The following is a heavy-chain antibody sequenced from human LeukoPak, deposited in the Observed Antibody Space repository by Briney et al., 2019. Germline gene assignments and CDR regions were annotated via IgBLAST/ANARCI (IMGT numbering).Heavy chain of an antibody. CDR2: IYHSGST. J-gene: IGHJ4*02. V-gene: IGHV4-34*01. Sequence: SETLSLTCAVYGGSFSGYYWSWIRQPPGKGLEWIGEIYHSGSTNYNPSLKNRVTISVDKSKNQFSLRLNSVTAADTAVYYCARGEFDGGVYFDYWGQGTLVTVSS. D-gene: IGHD3-9*01. CDR3: ARGEFDGGVYFDY. CDR1: GGSFSGYY.